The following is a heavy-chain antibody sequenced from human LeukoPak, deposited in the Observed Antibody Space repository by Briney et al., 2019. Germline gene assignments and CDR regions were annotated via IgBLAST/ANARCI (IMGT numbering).Heavy chain of an antibody. CDR1: GFTFNSYA. J-gene: IGHJ4*02. V-gene: IGHV3-23*01. CDR3: TKDRKSGYNYGDLDY. CDR2: ISGSGGGT. Sequence: PGGSLRLSCAASGFTFNSYAMSWVRQAPEKGLEWVATISGSGGGTYYADSVKGRFTISRDDSKNTLYLQMTSLRAEDTAVYYCTKDRKSGYNYGDLDYWGQGTLVTVSS. D-gene: IGHD5-18*01.